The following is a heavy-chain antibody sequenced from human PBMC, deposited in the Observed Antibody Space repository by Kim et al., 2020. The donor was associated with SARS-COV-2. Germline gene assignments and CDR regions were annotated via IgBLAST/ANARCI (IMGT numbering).Heavy chain of an antibody. CDR1: GFTFSSYS. CDR2: ISSSSSYI. J-gene: IGHJ3*02. V-gene: IGHV3-21*01. D-gene: IGHD3-9*01. CDR3: ARDPVRYFDWLGAFDI. Sequence: GGSLRLSCAASGFTFSSYSMNWVRQAPGKGLEWVSSISSSSSYIYYADSVKGRFTISRDNAKNSLYLQMNSLRAEDTAVYYCARDPVRYFDWLGAFDIWGQGTMVTVSS.